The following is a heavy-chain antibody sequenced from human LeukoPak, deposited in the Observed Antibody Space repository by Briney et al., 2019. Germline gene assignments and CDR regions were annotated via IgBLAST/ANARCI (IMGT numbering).Heavy chain of an antibody. CDR3: ARELGDSSGYYPDWYFDL. CDR2: ISAYNGNT. Sequence: ASVKVSCKASGYTFTSYGISWVRQAPGQGLEWMGWISAYNGNTNYAQKLQGRVTMTTDTSTSTAYMELRSLSSDDTAVYYCARELGDSSGYYPDWYFDLWGRGTLVTVSS. CDR1: GYTFTSYG. V-gene: IGHV1-18*01. J-gene: IGHJ2*01. D-gene: IGHD3-22*01.